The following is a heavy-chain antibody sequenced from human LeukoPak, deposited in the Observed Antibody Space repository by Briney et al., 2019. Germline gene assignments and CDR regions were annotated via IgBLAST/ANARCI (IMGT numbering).Heavy chain of an antibody. CDR3: ARDGDDSSGYFDDAFDI. J-gene: IGHJ3*02. CDR2: IYYSGST. D-gene: IGHD3-22*01. V-gene: IGHV4-30-4*01. CDR1: GGSISSGDYY. Sequence: SETLSLTCTVSGGSISSGDYYWSWIRQPPGKGLEWIGYIYYSGSTYYNPSLKSRVTISVDTSKNQFSLKLSSVTAADTAVYYCARDGDDSSGYFDDAFDIWGQGTMVTVSS.